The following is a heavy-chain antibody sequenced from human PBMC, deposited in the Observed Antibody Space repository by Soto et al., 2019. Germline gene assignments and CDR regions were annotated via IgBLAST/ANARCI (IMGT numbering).Heavy chain of an antibody. CDR3: AIGPSGTYSWFDP. CDR2: IIPRFGTT. J-gene: IGHJ5*02. D-gene: IGHD1-26*01. CDR1: GGTFSSYG. Sequence: QVHLVQSGAEVKKPGSSVKVSCKASGGTFSSYGINWVRQAPGQGLEWMAGIIPRFGTTNHAQKVKGRVTVTADESTTTAFMELRTLRSEDTAIYYCAIGPSGTYSWFDPWGQGTLVTVSS. V-gene: IGHV1-69*01.